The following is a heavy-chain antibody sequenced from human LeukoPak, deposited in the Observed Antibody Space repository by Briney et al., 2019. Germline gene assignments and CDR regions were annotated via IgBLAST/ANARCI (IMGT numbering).Heavy chain of an antibody. CDR3: ARERLGYCSGGSCYPY. D-gene: IGHD2-15*01. CDR1: GGTFSSYA. CDR2: IIPILGIA. V-gene: IGHV1-69*04. J-gene: IGHJ4*02. Sequence: VASLKVSCKDSGGTFSSYAISWVRQAPRQGLEWMGRIIPILGIAKYAQKFQGRVTITADKSTSTAYMELSSLRSEDTAGYYCARERLGYCSGGSCYPYWGQGTLVTVSS.